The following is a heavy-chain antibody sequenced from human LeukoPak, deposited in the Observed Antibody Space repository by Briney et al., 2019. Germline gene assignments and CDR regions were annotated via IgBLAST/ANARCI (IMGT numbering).Heavy chain of an antibody. V-gene: IGHV4-34*01. Sequence: SETLSLTCAVYGGSFSGYYWSWIRQPPGKGLEWIGEINHSGSTNYNPSLKSRVTISVDTSKNQFSLKLSSVTAADTAVYYCARGKTMGYWGQGTLVAVSS. J-gene: IGHJ4*02. CDR2: INHSGST. CDR1: GGSFSGYY. CDR3: ARGKTMGY. D-gene: IGHD4/OR15-4a*01.